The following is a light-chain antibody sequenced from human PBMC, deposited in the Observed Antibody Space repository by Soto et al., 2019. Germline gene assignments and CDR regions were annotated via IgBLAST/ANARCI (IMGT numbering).Light chain of an antibody. CDR1: QDINNY. CDR2: DSS. Sequence: DIQMTQSPSSLSASVGDRVTIICQASQDINNYLNWYQQKPGKAPKLLIYDSSNLEIGVPSRFSGRGYATRFGFPVRSLQPVDIAPYYYLQFDNLPLTSGQVTRLEIK. J-gene: IGKJ5*01. V-gene: IGKV1-33*01. CDR3: LQFDNLPLT.